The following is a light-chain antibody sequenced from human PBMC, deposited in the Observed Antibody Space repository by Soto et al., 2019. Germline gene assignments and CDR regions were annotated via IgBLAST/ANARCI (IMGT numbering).Light chain of an antibody. J-gene: IGKJ5*01. CDR3: QQRSDWPPIN. CDR1: ESVSSY. CDR2: DAS. V-gene: IGKV3-11*01. Sequence: EIVLTQSPATLSLSPGERATLSCRASESVSSYLAWYQQKPGQAPRLLIYDASNRATGIPARFSGSGSGTDFTLTISSLEPEDFAVYYCQQRSDWPPINFGQGTRVEIK.